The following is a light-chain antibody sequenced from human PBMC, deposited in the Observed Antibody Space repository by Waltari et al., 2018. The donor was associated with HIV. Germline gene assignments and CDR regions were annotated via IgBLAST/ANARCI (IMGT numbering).Light chain of an antibody. Sequence: QSALTQPRSVSGSPGQSVTFSCTGTSSDVGGYNYVSWYQQHPGKAPKLMIYDVSKRPSGVPDRFSGYKSGNTASLTISGLQAEDEADYYGCSYAGNYTLVFGGGTKLTVL. V-gene: IGLV2-11*01. CDR1: SSDVGGYNY. CDR2: DVS. J-gene: IGLJ3*02. CDR3: CSYAGNYTLV.